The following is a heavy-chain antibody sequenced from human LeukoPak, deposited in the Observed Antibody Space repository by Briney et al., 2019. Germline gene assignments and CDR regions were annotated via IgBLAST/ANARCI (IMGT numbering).Heavy chain of an antibody. J-gene: IGHJ4*02. CDR2: IRGNGGST. Sequence: PGRSLRLSCSASGFTFSRYPMHWVRQAPGKGLEYVSAIRGNGGSTYYADSVKGRFTISRDNSKNTLYLQMSSLRTEDTAIYYCVKAQYDFWSGLDYWGQGTLVTVSS. D-gene: IGHD3-3*01. V-gene: IGHV3-64D*09. CDR3: VKAQYDFWSGLDY. CDR1: GFTFSRYP.